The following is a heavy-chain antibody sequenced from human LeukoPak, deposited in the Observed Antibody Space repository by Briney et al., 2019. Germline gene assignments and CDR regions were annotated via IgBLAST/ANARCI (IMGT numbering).Heavy chain of an antibody. D-gene: IGHD6-19*01. J-gene: IGHJ6*03. V-gene: IGHV1-2*02. CDR2: INPNSGGT. Sequence: ASVKVSCKASGYMFTGYYMHWERQAPGQGLEWMGWINPNSGGTNYAQKFQGRVTMTRDTSISTAYMDLNRLRSDDTAVYYCARVVAVTGTPVYYMDVWAKGPRSPSP. CDR3: ARVVAVTGTPVYYMDV. CDR1: GYMFTGYY.